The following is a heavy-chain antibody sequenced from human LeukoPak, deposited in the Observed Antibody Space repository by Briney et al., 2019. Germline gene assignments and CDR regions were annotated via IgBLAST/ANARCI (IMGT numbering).Heavy chain of an antibody. J-gene: IGHJ6*02. CDR1: GFTFSSYW. CDR3: ARAGYSYGSSYYYYGMDV. D-gene: IGHD5-18*01. Sequence: PGGSLRLSCAASGFTFSSYWMHWVRQAPGKGLAWVSRINSDGSSTNYADSVKGRFTLSRDNAKNTLHLQMNSLRAEDTAVYYCARAGYSYGSSYYYYGMDVWGQGTTVTVSS. CDR2: INSDGSST. V-gene: IGHV3-74*01.